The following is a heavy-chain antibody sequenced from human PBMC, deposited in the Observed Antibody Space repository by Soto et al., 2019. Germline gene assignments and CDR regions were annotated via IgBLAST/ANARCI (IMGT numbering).Heavy chain of an antibody. CDR3: AKDEPYCTGGSCYSAWHNWFDH. Sequence: PGGSLRLSCAASGFTFKTYAMSWVRQAPGKGLEWVAGMNGSGGNIFYADSVKGRFTISRDNFNNMLFLQMDSLRVEDTARYFCAKDEPYCTGGSCYSAWHNWFDHWGQGTLVTVSS. CDR2: MNGSGGNI. D-gene: IGHD2-15*01. V-gene: IGHV3-23*01. J-gene: IGHJ5*02. CDR1: GFTFKTYA.